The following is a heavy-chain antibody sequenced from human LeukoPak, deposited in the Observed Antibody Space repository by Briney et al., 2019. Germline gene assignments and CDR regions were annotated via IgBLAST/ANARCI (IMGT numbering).Heavy chain of an antibody. V-gene: IGHV4-61*02. CDR2: IYTSGST. CDR1: GGSISSGSYY. D-gene: IGHD5-18*01. Sequence: SETLSLTXTVSGGSISSGSYYWSWIRQPAGKGLEWIGRIYTSGSTNYNPSLKSRVTISVDTSKNQFSLKLSSVTAADTAVYYCARDSYGYVYWGQGTLVTVSS. J-gene: IGHJ4*02. CDR3: ARDSYGYVY.